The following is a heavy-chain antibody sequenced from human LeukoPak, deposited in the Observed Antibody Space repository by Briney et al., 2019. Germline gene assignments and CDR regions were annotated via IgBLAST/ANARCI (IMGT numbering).Heavy chain of an antibody. CDR3: ARDSGSVLRYFDWLEFDP. CDR2: IYYSGST. V-gene: IGHV4-59*12. CDR1: GGSISSYY. Sequence: SETLSLTCTVSGGSISSYYWSWIRQPPGKGLEWIGYIYYSGSTNYNPSLKSRVTISVDTSKNQFSLKLSSVTAADTAVYYCARDSGSVLRYFDWLEFDPWGQGTLVTVSS. J-gene: IGHJ5*02. D-gene: IGHD3-9*01.